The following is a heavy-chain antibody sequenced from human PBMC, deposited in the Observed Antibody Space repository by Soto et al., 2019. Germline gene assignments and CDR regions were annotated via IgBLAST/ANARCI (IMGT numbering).Heavy chain of an antibody. J-gene: IGHJ6*02. CDR3: ARDFGRLTSYYYYGMDV. D-gene: IGHD3-16*01. V-gene: IGHV4-59*01. CDR2: IYYSGST. CDR1: GGSISSYY. Sequence: QVQLQESGPGLVKPSETLSITCTVSGGSISSYYWSWIRPPPGKGLEWIGYIYYSGSTNYNPSLKSRVTISVDTSKNQFSLKLSSVTAADTAVYYFARDFGRLTSYYYYGMDVWGQGTTVTVSS.